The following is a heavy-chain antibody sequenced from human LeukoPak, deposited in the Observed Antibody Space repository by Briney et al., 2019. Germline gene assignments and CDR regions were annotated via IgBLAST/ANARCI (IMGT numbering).Heavy chain of an antibody. CDR2: IIPIFGTA. J-gene: IGHJ4*02. V-gene: IGHV1-69*05. CDR1: GGTFSSYA. Sequence: SVKVSCKASGGTFSSYAISWVRQAPGQGLEWMGRIIPIFGTANYVQKFQGRVTITTDESTSTAYMELSSLRSEDTAVYYCASSSPYGDYGKDDYWGQETLVTVSS. D-gene: IGHD4-17*01. CDR3: ASSSPYGDYGKDDY.